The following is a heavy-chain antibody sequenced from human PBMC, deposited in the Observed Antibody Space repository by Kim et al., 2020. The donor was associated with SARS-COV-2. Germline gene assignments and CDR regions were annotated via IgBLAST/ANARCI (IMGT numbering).Heavy chain of an antibody. Sequence: SETLSLTCAVYGGSFSGYYWSWIRQPPGKGLEWIGEINHSGSTNYNPSLKSRVTISVDTSKNQFSLKLSPGTAADSAVYYCASFYDSSGYYYWGQGTLVTVSS. D-gene: IGHD3-22*01. CDR1: GGSFSGYY. CDR3: ASFYDSSGYYY. CDR2: INHSGST. V-gene: IGHV4-34*01. J-gene: IGHJ4*02.